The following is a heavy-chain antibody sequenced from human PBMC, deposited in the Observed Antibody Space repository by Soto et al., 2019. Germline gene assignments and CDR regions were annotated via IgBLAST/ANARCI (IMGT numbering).Heavy chain of an antibody. CDR2: ISHSGST. V-gene: IGHV4-30-2*01. Sequence: PSETLSLTCAVSGGSISSGGYSWSWIRQPPGKGLECIGYISHSGSTYYNPSLKSRVTISVDTSKNQFSLKLSSVTAADTAVYYRARSFGVAAAGPFDYWGQGTLVTVSS. D-gene: IGHD6-13*01. CDR1: GGSISSGGYS. J-gene: IGHJ4*02. CDR3: ARSFGVAAAGPFDY.